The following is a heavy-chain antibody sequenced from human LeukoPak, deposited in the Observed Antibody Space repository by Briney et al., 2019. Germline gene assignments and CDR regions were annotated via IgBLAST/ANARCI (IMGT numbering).Heavy chain of an antibody. J-gene: IGHJ4*02. CDR2: ISAYNGNT. D-gene: IGHD3-22*01. CDR3: AREAGGYYDSSGSYYFDY. V-gene: IGHV1-18*01. CDR1: GGTFSSYA. Sequence: GASVKVSCKASGGTFSSYAISWVRQAPGQGLEWMGWISAYNGNTNYAQKLQGRVTMTTDTSTSTAYMELRSLRSDDTAVYYCAREAGGYYDSSGSYYFDYWGQGTLVTVSS.